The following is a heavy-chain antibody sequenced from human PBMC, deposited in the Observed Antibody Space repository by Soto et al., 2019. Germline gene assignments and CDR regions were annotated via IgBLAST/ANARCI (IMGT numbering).Heavy chain of an antibody. CDR1: GFTLSSRW. CDR2: IKTDGTIT. Sequence: GGSLRLSCGVSGFTLSSRWMHWVRQTPGKGLVWVSRIKTDGTITNYADSVKGRFTISRDNAKNTLYLHMDSLRPEDTAMYYCTRDQDTYGQAVFASWGQGTLVTVSS. D-gene: IGHD3-10*01. J-gene: IGHJ4*02. V-gene: IGHV3-74*01. CDR3: TRDQDTYGQAVFAS.